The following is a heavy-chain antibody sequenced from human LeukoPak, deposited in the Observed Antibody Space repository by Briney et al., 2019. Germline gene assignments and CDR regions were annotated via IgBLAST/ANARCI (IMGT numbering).Heavy chain of an antibody. CDR1: GGSISSYY. CDR3: ARQISIPRYCSGGSCFDAFDI. V-gene: IGHV4-59*08. J-gene: IGHJ3*02. D-gene: IGHD2-15*01. CDR2: INYSGST. Sequence: SETLSLTCTVSGGSISSYYWSWIRQPPGKGLEWIGYINYSGSTNYNPSLKSRVTISVDTSKNQFSLKLSSVTAADTAVYYCARQISIPRYCSGGSCFDAFDIWGQGTMVTVSS.